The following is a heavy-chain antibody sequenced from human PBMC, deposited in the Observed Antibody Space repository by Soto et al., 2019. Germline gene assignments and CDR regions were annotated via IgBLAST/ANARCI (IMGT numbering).Heavy chain of an antibody. J-gene: IGHJ6*02. CDR3: ARVRSYSYGQGYGMDV. V-gene: IGHV3-21*01. D-gene: IGHD5-18*01. Sequence: EVQLVESGGGLVKPGGSLRLSCAASGFTFSTYSMNWVRQAPGKGLEWVSSISSSSGYIYYADSVKGRFTISRDDAKNSLSLQMNSLRAEDTAVYYCARVRSYSYGQGYGMDVWGQGTTVTASS. CDR2: ISSSSGYI. CDR1: GFTFSTYS.